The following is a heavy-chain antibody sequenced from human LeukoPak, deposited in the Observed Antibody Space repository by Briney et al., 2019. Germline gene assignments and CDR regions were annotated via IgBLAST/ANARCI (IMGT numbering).Heavy chain of an antibody. J-gene: IGHJ4*02. CDR1: GFTFSSYG. D-gene: IGHD7-27*01. CDR2: ISYDGSNK. Sequence: GGSLRLSCAASGFTFSSYGMHWVRKAPGKGLEWVAVISYDGSNKYYADSVKGRFTISRDNSKDTLYLQMNSLRAEDTAVYYCAKATGDGRGGWGQGTLVTVSS. V-gene: IGHV3-30*18. CDR3: AKATGDGRGG.